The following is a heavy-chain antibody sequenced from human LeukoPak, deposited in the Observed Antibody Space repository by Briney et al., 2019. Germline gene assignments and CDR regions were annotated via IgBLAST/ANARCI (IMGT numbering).Heavy chain of an antibody. V-gene: IGHV1-69*05. CDR3: ARGENRGYCSGGGCYLNWFDP. D-gene: IGHD2-15*01. CDR2: IIPIFGTA. CDR1: GGTFSSYA. Sequence: GASVKVSCKASGGTFSSYAISWVRQAPGQGLEWMGRIIPIFGTANYAQKFQGRVTITTDESTSTAYMELSSLRSEDTAVYYCARGENRGYCSGGGCYLNWFDPWGQGTLVTVSS. J-gene: IGHJ5*02.